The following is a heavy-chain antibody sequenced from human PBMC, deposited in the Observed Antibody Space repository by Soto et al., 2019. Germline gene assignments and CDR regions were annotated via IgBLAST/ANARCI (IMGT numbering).Heavy chain of an antibody. Sequence: QLQRQGSGPGWVRPWETLSPPGTVSVAPSRNNYWSGFGRPPGKGLEWIGYIYYNGNTNYNPSLKSRVTMSVDTSKNQFSLKLSSVTAADTAVYYCARSNWYSEYWGQGTLVTVSS. J-gene: IGHJ4*02. V-gene: IGHV4-59*01. CDR3: ARSNWYSEY. CDR1: VAPSRNNY. CDR2: IYYNGNT. D-gene: IGHD7-27*01.